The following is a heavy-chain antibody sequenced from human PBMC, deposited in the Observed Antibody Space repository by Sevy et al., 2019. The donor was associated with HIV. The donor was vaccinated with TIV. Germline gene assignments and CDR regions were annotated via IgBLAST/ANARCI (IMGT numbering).Heavy chain of an antibody. CDR1: GFTFNKYS. D-gene: IGHD2-8*01. J-gene: IGHJ4*02. CDR2: LSLGGGQI. V-gene: IGHV3-23*01. CDR3: ATAGCTRALDF. Sequence: GGSLRLSCVASGFTFNKYSMSWVRQAPGKGLERVATLSLGGGQINYAYSVKGRFTITRDDSKDTRYLQMDSLGAEGTAVYYCATAGCTRALDFWGQGTMVTVSS.